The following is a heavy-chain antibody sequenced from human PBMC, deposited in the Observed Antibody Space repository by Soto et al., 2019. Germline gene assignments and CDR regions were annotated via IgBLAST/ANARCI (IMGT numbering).Heavy chain of an antibody. D-gene: IGHD2-15*01. CDR3: ARGRYCLTGSCFPNWFDS. Sequence: SETLSLTCPVSGDSISTVDYFWAWIRQPPGQALEYIGYIYKSTTTYYNPSFEGRVAISLDTSKSQFSLTVTSVTAADTAVYFCARGRYCLTGSCFPNWFDSWGQGTMVTVYS. V-gene: IGHV4-30-4*01. CDR2: IYKSTTT. J-gene: IGHJ5*01. CDR1: GDSISTVDYF.